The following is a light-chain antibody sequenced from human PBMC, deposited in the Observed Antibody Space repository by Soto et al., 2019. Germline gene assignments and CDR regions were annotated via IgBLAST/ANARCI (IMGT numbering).Light chain of an antibody. J-gene: IGKJ1*01. V-gene: IGKV3-20*01. CDR2: GVS. Sequence: EIVLTQSPGTLSLSPGERATLSCRASQTVSSSYLAWYQQKPGQAPRLPIYGVSSRAPGIPDRFRGSGSGTDFTLSISRLEPEDFAVYYCQQYDDSSRTFGQGTKVDIK. CDR3: QQYDDSSRT. CDR1: QTVSSSY.